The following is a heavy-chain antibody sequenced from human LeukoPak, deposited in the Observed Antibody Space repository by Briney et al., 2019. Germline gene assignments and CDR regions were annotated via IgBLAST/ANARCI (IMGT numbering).Heavy chain of an antibody. V-gene: IGHV3-23*01. CDR1: GFTFSSYA. Sequence: GGSLRLSCAASGFTFSSYAISWVRQAPGKRLEWVSGISGSTGSTYYVDSVKGRFTISRDNSKNTLYLQMNSLRAEDTAVYYCAKQKGVSWYSEEDYWGQGTLVTVSS. CDR3: AKQKGVSWYSEEDY. CDR2: ISGSTGST. D-gene: IGHD2-15*01. J-gene: IGHJ4*02.